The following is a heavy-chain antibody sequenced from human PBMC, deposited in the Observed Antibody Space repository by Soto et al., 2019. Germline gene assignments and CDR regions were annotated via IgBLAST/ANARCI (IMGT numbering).Heavy chain of an antibody. V-gene: IGHV1-46*03. J-gene: IGHJ3*02. Sequence: ASVKVSCKASGYTFTSYYMYWVRQAPGQGLEWMGIINPSGGSTSYAQKFQGRVTMTRDTSTSTVYMELSSLRSEDTAVYYCASLGPKWLADDAFDIWGQGTMVTVSS. CDR1: GYTFTSYY. CDR3: ASLGPKWLADDAFDI. D-gene: IGHD5-12*01. CDR2: INPSGGST.